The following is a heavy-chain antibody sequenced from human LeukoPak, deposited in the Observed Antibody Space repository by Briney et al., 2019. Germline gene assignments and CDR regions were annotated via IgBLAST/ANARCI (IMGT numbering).Heavy chain of an antibody. CDR1: GGTFSSYA. CDR3: ARVVRDTVATNYYYYGMDV. J-gene: IGHJ6*02. Sequence: GASVKVSCKASGGTFSSYAISWVRQAPGQGLEWMGWISAYNGNTNYAQKLQGRVTMTTDTSTSTAYMELRSLRSDDTAVYYCARVVRDTVATNYYYYGMDVWGQGTTVTVSS. D-gene: IGHD5-12*01. V-gene: IGHV1-18*01. CDR2: ISAYNGNT.